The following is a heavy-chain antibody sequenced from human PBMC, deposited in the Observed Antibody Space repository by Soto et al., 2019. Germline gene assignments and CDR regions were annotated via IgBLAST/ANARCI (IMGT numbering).Heavy chain of an antibody. CDR2: INPNSGGT. CDR1: GYTFTGYY. J-gene: IGHJ4*02. D-gene: IGHD2-8*01. V-gene: IGHV1-2*02. Sequence: ASVKVSCKASGYTFTGYYMHWVRQAPGQGLEWMGWINPNSGGTNYAQKFQGRVTMTRDTSISTAYMELSRLRPDDTAVYYCARDLACTNGVCSPFDYWGQGTLVTVSS. CDR3: ARDLACTNGVCSPFDY.